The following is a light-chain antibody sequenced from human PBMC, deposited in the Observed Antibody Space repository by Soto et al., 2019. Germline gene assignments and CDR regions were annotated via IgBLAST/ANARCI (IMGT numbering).Light chain of an antibody. CDR1: QSISNN. V-gene: IGKV3-15*01. J-gene: IGKJ4*01. Sequence: IVMTHSPGTLSLSPGEIATLSFRASQSISNNLAWYQQKPCQSPRLLIYGASTRATSGPARFSGSGSGTEFTLTISSLQSEDFAVYYCQQYDNWPLTFGGGTKVDIK. CDR3: QQYDNWPLT. CDR2: GAS.